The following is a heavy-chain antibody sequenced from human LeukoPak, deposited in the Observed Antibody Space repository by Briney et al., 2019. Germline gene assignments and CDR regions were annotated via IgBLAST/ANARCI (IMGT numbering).Heavy chain of an antibody. V-gene: IGHV1-24*01. CDR3: ARGNYGDYGY. CDR2: FDPEDGET. Sequence: ASVKVSCKVSGYTLTELSMHWVRQAPGKGLEWMGGFDPEDGETIYAQKFQGRVTITRNTSISTAYMELSSLRSEDTAVYYCARGNYGDYGYWGQGTLVTVSS. CDR1: GYTLTELS. J-gene: IGHJ4*02. D-gene: IGHD4-17*01.